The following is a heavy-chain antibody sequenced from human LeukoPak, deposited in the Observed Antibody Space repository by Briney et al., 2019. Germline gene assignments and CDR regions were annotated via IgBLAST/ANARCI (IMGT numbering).Heavy chain of an antibody. CDR2: ISFDGTNT. Sequence: GGSLRLSCETSGFTLSSYGMHWVRQAPGKGLQWVAVISFDGTNTVYLDSVEGRFTISRDNSKNTLYLQMNSLTSEDTATYYCAKEKGWELLRSYIDFWGQGTLVTVYS. D-gene: IGHD1-26*01. J-gene: IGHJ4*02. CDR1: GFTLSSYG. V-gene: IGHV3-30*18. CDR3: AKEKGWELLRSYIDF.